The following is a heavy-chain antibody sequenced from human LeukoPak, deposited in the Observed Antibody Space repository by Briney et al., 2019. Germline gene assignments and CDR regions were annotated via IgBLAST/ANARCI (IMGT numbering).Heavy chain of an antibody. CDR2: INPNSGGT. V-gene: IGHV1-2*02. D-gene: IGHD3-10*01. CDR3: ARGGSMFGTNYYGSGSS. Sequence: ASVKVSCKASGYTFTGYYMHWVRQAPGQGLEWMGWINPNSGGTNYAQKFQGRVTITRDTSASTAYMELSSLRSEDTAVYYCARGGSMFGTNYYGSGSSWGQGTLVTVSS. CDR1: GYTFTGYY. J-gene: IGHJ4*02.